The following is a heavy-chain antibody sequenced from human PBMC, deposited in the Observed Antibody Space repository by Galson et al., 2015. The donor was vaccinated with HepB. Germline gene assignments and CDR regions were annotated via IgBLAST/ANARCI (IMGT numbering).Heavy chain of an antibody. V-gene: IGHV1-69*04. CDR3: AREVVDYGWIDI. CDR1: GGTFSSYT. J-gene: IGHJ3*02. CDR2: IIPILGIA. Sequence: SVKVSCKASGGTFSSYTISWVRQAPGQGLEWMGRIIPILGIANYAQKFQGRVTITADKSTSTAYMELSSLRSEDTAVYYCAREVVDYGWIDIWGQGTMVTVSS. D-gene: IGHD4-17*01.